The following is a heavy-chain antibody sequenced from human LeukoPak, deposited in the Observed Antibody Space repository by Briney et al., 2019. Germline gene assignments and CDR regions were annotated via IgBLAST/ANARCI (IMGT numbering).Heavy chain of an antibody. V-gene: IGHV3-30*02. J-gene: IGHJ5*02. Sequence: PGGSLRLSCVGSRFTFSSYGMHWVRQAPGKGLEWVAFIRYDGSNKYYADSVKGRFTISRDNSKNTLYLQMNSLRAEDTAVYYCAKDPTIFGVVEPWGQGTLVTVSS. CDR2: IRYDGSNK. D-gene: IGHD3-3*01. CDR1: RFTFSSYG. CDR3: AKDPTIFGVVEP.